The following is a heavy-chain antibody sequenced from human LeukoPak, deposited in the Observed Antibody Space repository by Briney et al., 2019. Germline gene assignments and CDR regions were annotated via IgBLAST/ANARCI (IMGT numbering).Heavy chain of an antibody. V-gene: IGHV4-4*07. Sequence: SETLSLTCTVSGGSISSYYWSWIRQPAGKGLEWIGRIYTSGNTNYNPSLKSRVTISVDKSKNQFSLKLSSVTAADTAVYYCARSPVVVPAAIDCWGQGTLVTVSS. CDR3: ARSPVVVPAAIDC. J-gene: IGHJ4*02. D-gene: IGHD2-2*01. CDR1: GGSISSYY. CDR2: IYTSGNT.